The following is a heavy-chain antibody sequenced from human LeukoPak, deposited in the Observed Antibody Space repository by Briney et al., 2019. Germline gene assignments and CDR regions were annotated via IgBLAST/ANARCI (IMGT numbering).Heavy chain of an antibody. CDR1: GFTFSSYS. D-gene: IGHD2-15*01. CDR2: ISSSSSYI. Sequence: PGGSLRLSCAASGFTFSSYSMNWVRQAPGKGLEWVSSISSSSSYIYYADSVKGRFTIFRDNAKNPLYLQMNSLRAEDTAVYYCARDGVVVVRWGQGTLVTVSS. J-gene: IGHJ4*02. CDR3: ARDGVVVVR. V-gene: IGHV3-21*01.